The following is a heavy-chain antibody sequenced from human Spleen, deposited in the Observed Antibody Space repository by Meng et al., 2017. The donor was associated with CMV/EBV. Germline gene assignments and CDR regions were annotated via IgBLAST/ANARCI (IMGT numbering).Heavy chain of an antibody. CDR1: GYTFNTYG. Sequence: SVKVSCKASGYTFNTYGINWVRQAPGQGLEWMGRIIPILGIANYAQKFQGRVTITADKSTSTAYMELSSLRSEDTAVYYCARGGYRGADWGQGTLVTVSS. D-gene: IGHD5-18*01. J-gene: IGHJ4*02. CDR3: ARGGYRGAD. V-gene: IGHV1-69*04. CDR2: IIPILGIA.